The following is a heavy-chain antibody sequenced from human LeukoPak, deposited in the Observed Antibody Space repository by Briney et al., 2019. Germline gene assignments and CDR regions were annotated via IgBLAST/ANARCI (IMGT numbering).Heavy chain of an antibody. CDR1: GGSISSGGYS. V-gene: IGHV4-30-2*01. Sequence: PSQTLSLTCAVSGGSISSGGYSWSWIRQPPGKGLEWIGYIYHSGSTYYNPSLKSRVTISVDRSKNQFSLKLSSVTAADTAVYYYASSTYYYDSSDPPTAAFDIWGQGTMVTVSS. J-gene: IGHJ3*02. D-gene: IGHD3-22*01. CDR2: IYHSGST. CDR3: ASSTYYYDSSDPPTAAFDI.